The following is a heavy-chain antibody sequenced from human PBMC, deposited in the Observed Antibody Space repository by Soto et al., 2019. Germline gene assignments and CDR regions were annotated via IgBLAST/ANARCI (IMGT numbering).Heavy chain of an antibody. Sequence: PRESLSPSCVASGFTSSSLATSWARPPDGKGLEWVSAISGSGGSTYYADSMKGRFTIARDNSTNTLYLQMNSLKAEDTVVYCCEKCGTQYYFDYWGQGTLVTVSS. CDR1: GFTSSSLA. V-gene: IGHV3-23*01. J-gene: IGHJ4*02. D-gene: IGHD2-15*01. CDR2: ISGSGGST. CDR3: EKCGTQYYFDY.